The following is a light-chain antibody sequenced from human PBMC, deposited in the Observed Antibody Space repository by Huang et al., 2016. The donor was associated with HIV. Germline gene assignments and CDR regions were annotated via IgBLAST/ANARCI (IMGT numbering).Light chain of an antibody. Sequence: EMVMTQSPATLSVSPGERATLSCRASQSISINLAWYQKKPGQAPRLLIYGASTRAPGFPARCSGSGSGTEFTLTISSLQSEDFAVYYCQQYNNWPQTFGQGTKLEIK. J-gene: IGKJ2*01. CDR3: QQYNNWPQT. V-gene: IGKV3-15*01. CDR1: QSISIN. CDR2: GAS.